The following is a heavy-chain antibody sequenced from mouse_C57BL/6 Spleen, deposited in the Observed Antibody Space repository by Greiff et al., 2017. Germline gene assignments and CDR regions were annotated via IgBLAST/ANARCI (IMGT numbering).Heavy chain of an antibody. CDR1: GYTFTSYW. CDR3: AREGYSNSFAY. CDR2: IDPSDSET. Sequence: QVQLQQPGAELVRPGSSVKLSCKASGYTFTSYWMHWVKQRPIQGLEWIGNIDPSDSETHYNQKFKDKATLTVDKSSSTAYMQLSSLTSKDSAVYYWAREGYSNSFAYWGQGTLVTVSA. J-gene: IGHJ3*01. V-gene: IGHV1-52*01. D-gene: IGHD2-5*01.